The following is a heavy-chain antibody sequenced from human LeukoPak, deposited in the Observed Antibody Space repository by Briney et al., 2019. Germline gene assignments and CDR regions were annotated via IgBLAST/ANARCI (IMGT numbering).Heavy chain of an antibody. Sequence: PGRSLRLSCAASGFTLSSYGMHWVRQAPGKGLEWVGRIRSETDGGTTDYAAPVKGRFTISRDDSKSMVYLQMSSLKTEDTAVYFCAHRDTAMVRVDYWGQGTLVTVSS. CDR1: GFTLSSYG. D-gene: IGHD5-18*01. V-gene: IGHV3-15*01. CDR3: AHRDTAMVRVDY. J-gene: IGHJ4*02. CDR2: IRSETDGGTT.